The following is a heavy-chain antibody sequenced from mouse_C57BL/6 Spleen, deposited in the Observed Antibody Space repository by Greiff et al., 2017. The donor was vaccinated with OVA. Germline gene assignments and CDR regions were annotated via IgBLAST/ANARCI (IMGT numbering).Heavy chain of an antibody. Sequence: QVQLQQSGAELMKPGASVKLSCKATGYTFTGYWIEWVKQRPGHGLEWIGEILPGSGSSNYNEKFKGKATFTADTSSNTAYTQLSSLTTEDSAIYYGARPNYYGSSRYYFDYWGQGTTLTVSS. J-gene: IGHJ2*01. D-gene: IGHD1-1*01. CDR3: ARPNYYGSSRYYFDY. CDR2: ILPGSGSS. CDR1: GYTFTGYW. V-gene: IGHV1-9*01.